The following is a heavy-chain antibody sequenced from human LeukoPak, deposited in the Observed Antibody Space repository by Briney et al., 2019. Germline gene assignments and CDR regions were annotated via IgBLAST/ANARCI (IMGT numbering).Heavy chain of an antibody. D-gene: IGHD3-3*01. CDR3: ARGPYSDFWSGFDLDY. V-gene: IGHV3-64*01. J-gene: IGHJ4*02. CDR1: GFTFRNYA. Sequence: GGSLRLSCAASGFTFRNYAMHWVRQAPGKGLEYVSRISSDGGITYYANSVKGRFTISRDNSKNTLYLQMGSLRAEDMAVYYCARGPYSDFWSGFDLDYWGQGTLVTVSS. CDR2: ISSDGGIT.